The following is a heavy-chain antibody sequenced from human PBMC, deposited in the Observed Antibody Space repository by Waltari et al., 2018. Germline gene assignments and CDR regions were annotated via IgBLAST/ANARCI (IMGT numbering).Heavy chain of an antibody. V-gene: IGHV4-4*02. D-gene: IGHD2-15*01. J-gene: IGHJ4*02. CDR3: ARDRGRGLYLDV. CDR1: GDSVTSANW. CDR2: VLSTGKT. Sequence: QLQESGPGLVKPSRTLSLTCAVPGDSVTSANWWSWVRQSPQRGLEWIGQVLSTGKTNYSPSFASRVTMSLDASNNQFSLKVTSATAADTAVYYCARDRGRGLYLDVWGPGTLVTVSP.